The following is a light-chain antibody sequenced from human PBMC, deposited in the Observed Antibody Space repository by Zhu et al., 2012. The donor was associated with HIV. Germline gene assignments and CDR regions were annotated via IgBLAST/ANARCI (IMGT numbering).Light chain of an antibody. V-gene: IGKV1-5*03. J-gene: IGKJ2*01. CDR1: QSVHKW. CDR2: EAS. Sequence: DIQMTQSPSTLSASIGDRVTITCRASQSVHKWLAWYQQKPEKAPKLLIYEASTLETGVPSRFSGSGSATEFTLTISSLQPDDFATYSCQQYYTPSYAFGQGTKLQIK. CDR3: QQYYTPSYA.